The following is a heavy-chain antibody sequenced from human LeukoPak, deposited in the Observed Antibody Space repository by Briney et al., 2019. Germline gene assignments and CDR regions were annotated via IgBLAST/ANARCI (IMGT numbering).Heavy chain of an antibody. V-gene: IGHV4-39*01. Sequence: SETLSLTCTVSGGSISSSSYYWGWIRQPPGKVVEWIGSIYYSGSTYYNPSLKSRVTISVDTSKNQFSLKLRSVAAADTAVYSCARHVVGANVYYFDYWGQGTLVTVSS. D-gene: IGHD1-26*01. J-gene: IGHJ4*02. CDR2: IYYSGST. CDR1: GGSISSSSYY. CDR3: ARHVVGANVYYFDY.